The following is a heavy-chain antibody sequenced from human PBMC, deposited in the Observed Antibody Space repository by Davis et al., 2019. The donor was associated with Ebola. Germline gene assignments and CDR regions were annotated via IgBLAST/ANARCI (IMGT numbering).Heavy chain of an antibody. J-gene: IGHJ4*02. D-gene: IGHD1-20*01. CDR3: SRDVNFEFYDY. CDR2: ISHDGTIT. V-gene: IGHV3-74*01. CDR1: GITLRSYW. Sequence: GESLKISCAGSGITLRSYWMHWVRQAPGKGLVWVSRISHDGTITTYADSVKGRFTVSRDNAKNTLYLEMNSLTAEDTAVYYCSRDVNFEFYDYWGQGTLVTVSS.